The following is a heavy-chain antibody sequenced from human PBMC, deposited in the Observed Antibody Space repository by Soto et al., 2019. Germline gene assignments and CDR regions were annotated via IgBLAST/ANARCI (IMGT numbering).Heavy chain of an antibody. J-gene: IGHJ6*02. V-gene: IGHV3-48*02. CDR3: ARGGGGSCYSCYYYYGMDV. CDR1: GFTFSGYS. Sequence: PGGSLRLSCAASGFTFSGYSMNWVRQAPGKGLEWVSYISSSSSTIYYADSVKGRFTISRDNAKNSLYLQMNSLRDEDTAVYYCARGGGGSCYSCYYYYGMDVWGQGTTVTVSS. CDR2: ISSSSSTI. D-gene: IGHD2-15*01.